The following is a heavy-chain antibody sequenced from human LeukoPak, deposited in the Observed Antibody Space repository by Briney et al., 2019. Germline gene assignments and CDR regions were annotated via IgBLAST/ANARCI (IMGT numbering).Heavy chain of an antibody. V-gene: IGHV3-23*01. Sequence: GGSLRLSCAASGFTFSSYAMSWVRQAPGKGLEWVSAISGSGGSTYYADSVKGRFTTSRDNSKNTLYLQMNSLRAEDTAVYYCAKGPYYYDSSGYYGDAFDIWGQGTMVTVSS. CDR3: AKGPYYYDSSGYYGDAFDI. CDR1: GFTFSSYA. J-gene: IGHJ3*02. D-gene: IGHD3-22*01. CDR2: ISGSGGST.